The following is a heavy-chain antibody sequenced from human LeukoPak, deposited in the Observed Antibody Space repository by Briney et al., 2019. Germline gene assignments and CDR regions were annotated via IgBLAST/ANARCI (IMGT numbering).Heavy chain of an antibody. J-gene: IGHJ6*03. CDR3: ALGYSSSRWGAYYYYYMDV. V-gene: IGHV5-51*01. Sequence: GESLKISCKGSGYSFTSYWIGWVRQMPGRGLAWMGIIYPVDSDTRYSPSFHGQVTISADKSISTAYLQWSSLKASDTAMYYCALGYSSSRWGAYYYYYMDVWGKGTTVTVSS. D-gene: IGHD6-13*01. CDR1: GYSFTSYW. CDR2: IYPVDSDT.